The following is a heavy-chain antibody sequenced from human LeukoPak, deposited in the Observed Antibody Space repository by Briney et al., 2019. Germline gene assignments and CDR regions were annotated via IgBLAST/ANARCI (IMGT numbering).Heavy chain of an antibody. D-gene: IGHD1-1*01. J-gene: IGHJ1*01. CDR3: SRETGAFSPFRH. CDR1: GVSLSNKNW. V-gene: IGHV4-4*02. CDR2: ISLTGLT. Sequence: SETLSHICCVSGVSLSNKNWLSWVRQPPGQGLEWIGEISLTGLTHYNPSLENRATVPLDKSKNQLSLNLTSVTAADTAVYYCSRETGAFSPFRHWGEGTLVTVLS.